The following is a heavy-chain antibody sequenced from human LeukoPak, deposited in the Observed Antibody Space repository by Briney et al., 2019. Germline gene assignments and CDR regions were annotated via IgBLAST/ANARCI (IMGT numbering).Heavy chain of an antibody. J-gene: IGHJ4*02. V-gene: IGHV3-7*05. CDR1: GFIFPTYW. CDR3: ARDYLGCVDY. CDR2: MNQDGSAK. Sequence: GGSLRLSCAASGFIFPTYWMSWVRQAPGKGLEWVANMNQDGSAKSYVDSVNGRFTISRDNAKNSLYLQMNSLRAEDTAVYCCARDYLGCVDYWGQGTLVTVSS.